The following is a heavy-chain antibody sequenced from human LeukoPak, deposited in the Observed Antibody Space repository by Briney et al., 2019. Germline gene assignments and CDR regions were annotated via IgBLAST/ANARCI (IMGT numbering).Heavy chain of an antibody. J-gene: IGHJ4*02. CDR3: VRDRGTYRPIDY. CDR1: GFTFSSYA. Sequence: GSLRLSCAASGFTFSSYAMSWVRQAPGKGLEWVSAISGSGGSTYYADSVKGRFTISRDNSKNTLYLQMNSLRAEDTAIYYCVRDRGTYRPIDYWGQGTLVTVSS. V-gene: IGHV3-23*01. D-gene: IGHD1-26*01. CDR2: ISGSGGST.